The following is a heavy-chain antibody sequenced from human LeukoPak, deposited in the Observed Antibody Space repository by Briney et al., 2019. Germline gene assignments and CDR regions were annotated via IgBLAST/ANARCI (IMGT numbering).Heavy chain of an antibody. D-gene: IGHD2-15*01. J-gene: IGHJ4*02. CDR1: GYTFTSYD. CDR2: VNPNSGNT. Sequence: GASVKVSCKASGYTFTSYDINWVRQATGQGLEWMGWVNPNSGNTGYAQKFQGRVTMTRNTSISTAYMELSSLSSEDTAVYYCARGYPLGYCSGGSCPFFDYWGQGILVTVSS. V-gene: IGHV1-8*01. CDR3: ARGYPLGYCSGGSCPFFDY.